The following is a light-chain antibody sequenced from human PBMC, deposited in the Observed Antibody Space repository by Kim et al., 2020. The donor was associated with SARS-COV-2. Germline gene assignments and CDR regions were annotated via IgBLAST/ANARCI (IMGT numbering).Light chain of an antibody. CDR2: AAS. J-gene: IGKJ2*01. Sequence: DIQMTQSPSSLSASVGDRVTITCRASQSISTYLNWYQQKPGKAPKVLIYAASSLQSGVPSRFSGSGSGTDFTLTISSLQPEDFATYYCQQSYSILYTFGQGTKVDIK. CDR1: QSISTY. V-gene: IGKV1-39*01. CDR3: QQSYSILYT.